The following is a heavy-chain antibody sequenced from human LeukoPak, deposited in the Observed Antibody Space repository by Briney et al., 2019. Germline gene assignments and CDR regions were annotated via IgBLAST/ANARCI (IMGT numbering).Heavy chain of an antibody. CDR1: GYSVTYNNW. CDR3: ARDRVPYDSSGQVDY. V-gene: IGHV4-28*03. D-gene: IGHD3-22*01. J-gene: IGHJ4*02. CDR2: IYYSGST. Sequence: PSDTLSLTCAVSGYSVTYNNWWGWIRQSPGRGLEWIGHIYYSGSTHYNPSFKGRVTMSVDTSKNQFSLKLSSVTAADTAVYYCARDRVPYDSSGQVDYWGQGTLVTVSS.